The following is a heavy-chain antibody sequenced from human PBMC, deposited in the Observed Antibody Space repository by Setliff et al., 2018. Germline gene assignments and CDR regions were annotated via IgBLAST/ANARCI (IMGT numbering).Heavy chain of an antibody. CDR3: TRGPKDFVVPPTANIFDY. J-gene: IGHJ4*02. V-gene: IGHV1-2*06. Sequence: ASVKVSCKASGYAFPFYYLHWVRQAPGQGLEWMGRINPNSGGTNYAQRFQGRVTMTTDTSTNTAFMELRSLRSDDTAVYYCTRGPKDFVVPPTANIFDYWGQGTVVTVSS. D-gene: IGHD2-2*01. CDR1: GYAFPFYY. CDR2: INPNSGGT.